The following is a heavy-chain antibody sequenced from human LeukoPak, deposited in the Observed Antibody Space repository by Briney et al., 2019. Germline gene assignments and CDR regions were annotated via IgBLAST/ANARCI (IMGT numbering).Heavy chain of an antibody. CDR1: DGSISSSF. V-gene: IGHV4-59*01. CDR3: ARDTYYYDNGDYIDVFDS. CDR2: VYYSGNT. Sequence: SETLSLTCAVSDGSISSSFWSWIRQPPGKGLEWIGYVYYSGNTDSNPSLKSRVAISIDTSKNQFSLRLSSVTAADTAVYYCARDTYYYDNGDYIDVFDSWGQGTMVTVSS. J-gene: IGHJ3*02. D-gene: IGHD3-22*01.